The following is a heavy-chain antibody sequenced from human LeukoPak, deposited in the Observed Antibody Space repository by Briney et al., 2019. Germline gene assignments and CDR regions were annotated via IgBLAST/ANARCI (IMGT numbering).Heavy chain of an antibody. CDR3: AREFLYCSSTSCYQRRYYYYFYMDG. CDR2: ISYDGSNK. J-gene: IGHJ6*03. V-gene: IGHV3-30*03. Sequence: GRSLRLSCTASGFTFSNYGMHWVRQAPGKGLEWVALISYDGSNKYYADSVKGRFTISRDKSKNTLYLQMNSLRAEDTAVYYCAREFLYCSSTSCYQRRYYYYFYMDGWGKGTTVTASS. CDR1: GFTFSNYG. D-gene: IGHD2-2*01.